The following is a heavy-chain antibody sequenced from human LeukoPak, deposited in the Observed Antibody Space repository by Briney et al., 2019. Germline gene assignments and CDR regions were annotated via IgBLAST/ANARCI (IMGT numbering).Heavy chain of an antibody. CDR2: IYYSGST. CDR1: GGSISSSSYY. V-gene: IGHV4-39*07. J-gene: IGHJ4*02. CDR3: ARGTYYFQY. Sequence: PSETLSLTCTVSGGSISSSSYYWGWIRQPPGKGLEWIGSIYYSGSTYYNPSLKSRVTISVDTSKIQLSLKLSSVTAADTAVYYCARGTYYFQYWGQGILVTVSS.